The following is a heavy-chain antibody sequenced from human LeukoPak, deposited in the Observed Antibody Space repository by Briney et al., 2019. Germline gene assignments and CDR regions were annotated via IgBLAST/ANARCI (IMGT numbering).Heavy chain of an antibody. CDR3: ARHRGLYDYGDAFDI. Sequence: SETLSLTCTVSGGSISSYYWSWIRQPPGKGLEWIGFIYYGGSTNYNPSLKSRVTISVDTSKNQVSLKLSSVTAADTAVYYCARHRGLYDYGDAFDIWGQGTMVTVSS. D-gene: IGHD4-17*01. CDR1: GGSISSYY. CDR2: IYYGGST. J-gene: IGHJ3*02. V-gene: IGHV4-59*08.